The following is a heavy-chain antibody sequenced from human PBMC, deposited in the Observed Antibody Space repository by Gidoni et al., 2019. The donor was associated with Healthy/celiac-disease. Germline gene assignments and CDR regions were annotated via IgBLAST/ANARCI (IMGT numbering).Heavy chain of an antibody. CDR2: IYYSGST. CDR3: ARDMVRGEFDY. Sequence: QVQLQESGPGLVKPSETLSLTCTVSGGSISSYSWSWIRQPPGKGLEWIGYIYYSGSTNYNPSLKSRVTISVDTSKNQFSLKLSSVTAADTAVYYCARDMVRGEFDYWGQGTLGTVSS. CDR1: GGSISSYS. D-gene: IGHD3-10*01. V-gene: IGHV4-59*01. J-gene: IGHJ4*02.